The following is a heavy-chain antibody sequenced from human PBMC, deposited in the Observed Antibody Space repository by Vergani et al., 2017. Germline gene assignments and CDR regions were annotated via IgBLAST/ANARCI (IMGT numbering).Heavy chain of an antibody. Sequence: QVQLVQSGAEVKKPGASVKVSCKTSGYTFTGNYMHWLRQAPGQGLECMGWINPNSGGTRYAQKFHGRVTMTRDTSISTADMELSRLRSDDTGVYYCARGIVAVPGAGASWFDPWGQGTLVIVSS. CDR3: ARGIVAVPGAGASWFDP. J-gene: IGHJ5*02. V-gene: IGHV1-2*02. CDR2: INPNSGGT. D-gene: IGHD2-2*01. CDR1: GYTFTGNY.